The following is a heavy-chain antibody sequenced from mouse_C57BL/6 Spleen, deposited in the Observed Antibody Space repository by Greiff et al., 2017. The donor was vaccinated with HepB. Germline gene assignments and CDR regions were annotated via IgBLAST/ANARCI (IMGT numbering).Heavy chain of an antibody. Sequence: EVHLQQSGPGLVKPSQSLSLTCSVTGYSITSGYYWNWIRQFPGNKLEWMGYISYDGSNNYNPSLKNRISITRDTSKNQFFLKLNSVTTEDTATYYCARENYYGDYYFDYWGQGTTLTVSS. CDR1: GYSITSGYY. D-gene: IGHD2-13*01. CDR2: ISYDGSN. J-gene: IGHJ2*01. CDR3: ARENYYGDYYFDY. V-gene: IGHV3-6*01.